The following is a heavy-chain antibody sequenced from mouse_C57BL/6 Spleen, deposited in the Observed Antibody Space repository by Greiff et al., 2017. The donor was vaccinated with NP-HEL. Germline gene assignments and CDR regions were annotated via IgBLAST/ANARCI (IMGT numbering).Heavy chain of an antibody. CDR2: IYPGDGDT. Sequence: QVQLQQSGAELVKPGASVKISCKASGYAFSSYWMNWVKQRPGKGLEWIGQIYPGDGDTNYNGKFKGKATLTADKSSSTAYMQLSSLTAEDSAVYFCARGWINTGVEGAWFADWGKGTLVTVSA. CDR1: GYAFSSYW. CDR3: ARGWINTGVEGAWFAD. J-gene: IGHJ3*01. V-gene: IGHV1-80*01. D-gene: IGHD1-1*01.